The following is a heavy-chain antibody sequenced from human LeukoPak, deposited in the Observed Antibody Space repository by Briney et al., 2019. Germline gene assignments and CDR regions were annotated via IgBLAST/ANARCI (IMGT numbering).Heavy chain of an antibody. CDR1: GYTFTGYY. J-gene: IGHJ5*02. Sequence: LEASVKVSCKASGYTFTGYYMHWVRQAPGQGLEWMGWINPNSGGTNYAQKFQGRVTMTRNTSISTAYMELSSLRSEDTAVYYCAMALYSSSWYHNFFDWFDPWGQGTLVTVSS. CDR3: AMALYSSSWYHNFFDWFDP. V-gene: IGHV1-2*02. CDR2: INPNSGGT. D-gene: IGHD6-13*01.